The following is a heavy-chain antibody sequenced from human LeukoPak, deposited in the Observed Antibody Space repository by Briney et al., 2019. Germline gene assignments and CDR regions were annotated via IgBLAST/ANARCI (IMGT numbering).Heavy chain of an antibody. D-gene: IGHD3-22*01. J-gene: IGHJ3*02. CDR1: GFTFDDYA. Sequence: PGGSLRLSCAASGFTFDDYAMHWVRQAPGKGLEWVSGISWNSGSIGYADSVKGRFTISRDNAKNSLYLQMNSLRAEDTALYYCAKDILSDYDSSGYPAFDIWGQGTMVTVSS. CDR2: ISWNSGSI. CDR3: AKDILSDYDSSGYPAFDI. V-gene: IGHV3-9*01.